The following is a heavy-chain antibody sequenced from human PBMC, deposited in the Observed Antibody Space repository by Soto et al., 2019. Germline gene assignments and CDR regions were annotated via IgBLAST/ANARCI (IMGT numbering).Heavy chain of an antibody. V-gene: IGHV3-23*01. J-gene: IGHJ5*02. D-gene: IGHD6-13*01. Sequence: GGSLRLSCAASGFTFSSYAMSWVRQAPGKGLEWVSAISGSGGSTYYADSVKGRFTISRDNSKNTLYLQMNSLRAEDTAVYYCAKNQAAAGTRLGGGHRFDPWGQGTLVTVSS. CDR2: ISGSGGST. CDR1: GFTFSSYA. CDR3: AKNQAAAGTRLGGGHRFDP.